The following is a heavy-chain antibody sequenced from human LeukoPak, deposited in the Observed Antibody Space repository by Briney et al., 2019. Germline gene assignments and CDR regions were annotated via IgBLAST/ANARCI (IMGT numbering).Heavy chain of an antibody. Sequence: GGSLRLSCAASGFTFSSYSMNWVRQAPGKGLEWVSYISATSGTIYYADSAKGRFTISRDNAKNSLYLQMNSLRAEDSALYYCGSGSYYDIDYWGQGTLVTVSS. D-gene: IGHD3-10*01. CDR1: GFTFSSYS. CDR3: GSGSYYDIDY. CDR2: ISATSGTI. J-gene: IGHJ4*02. V-gene: IGHV3-48*04.